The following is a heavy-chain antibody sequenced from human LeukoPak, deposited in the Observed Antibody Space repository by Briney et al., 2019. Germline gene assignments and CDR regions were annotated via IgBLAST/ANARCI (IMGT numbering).Heavy chain of an antibody. J-gene: IGHJ6*03. CDR1: GYTFTSYD. D-gene: IGHD6-13*01. Sequence: EASVKLSCKASGYTFTSYDINWVRQATGQGLEWMGRMNPNSGNTGYAQNFEGRFTMTRDTSISTAYMELSSLRSEDTAVYYCARSGSSRWYYYYYYMDVWGKGTTVTVSS. CDR3: ARSGSSRWYYYYYYMDV. V-gene: IGHV1-8*01. CDR2: MNPNSGNT.